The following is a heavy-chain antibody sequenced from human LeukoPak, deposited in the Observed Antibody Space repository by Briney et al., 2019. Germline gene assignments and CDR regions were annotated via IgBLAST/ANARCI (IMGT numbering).Heavy chain of an antibody. Sequence: ASVKVSCKASGGTFSSYAISWVRQAPGQGLEWMGGIIPIFGTANYAQKFQGRVTITADESTSTAYMELSSLRSEDTAVYYCARDLTVRGVTKTLDYWGQGTLVTVSS. V-gene: IGHV1-69*13. CDR2: IIPIFGTA. J-gene: IGHJ4*02. CDR1: GGTFSSYA. CDR3: ARDLTVRGVTKTLDY. D-gene: IGHD3-10*01.